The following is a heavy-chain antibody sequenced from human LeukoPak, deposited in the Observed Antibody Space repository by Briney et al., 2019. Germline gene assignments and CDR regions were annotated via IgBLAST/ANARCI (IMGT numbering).Heavy chain of an antibody. CDR1: GGSISSYY. J-gene: IGHJ6*02. CDR3: ARGYYYYGMDV. Sequence: SETLSLTCTVSGGSISSYYWSWIRQPPGKGLEWIGYIFYSGSTNYNPSLKSRVTISVDTSKNQFSLKLSSVTAADTAVYYCARGYYYYGMDVWGQGTTVTVSS. V-gene: IGHV4-59*01. CDR2: IFYSGST.